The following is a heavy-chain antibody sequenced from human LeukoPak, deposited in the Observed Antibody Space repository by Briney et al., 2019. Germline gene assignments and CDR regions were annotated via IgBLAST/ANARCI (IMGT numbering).Heavy chain of an antibody. J-gene: IGHJ5*02. CDR3: ARAPFLEWQTENWFDP. D-gene: IGHD3-3*02. CDR2: IYTSGST. V-gene: IGHV4-61*02. Sequence: PSETLSLTCTVSGGSISSGSYYWSWIRQPAGKGLEWIGRIYTSGSTNYNPSLKSRVTISVDTSKNQFSLKLSSVTAADTAVYYCARAPFLEWQTENWFDPWGQGTLVTVSS. CDR1: GGSISSGSYY.